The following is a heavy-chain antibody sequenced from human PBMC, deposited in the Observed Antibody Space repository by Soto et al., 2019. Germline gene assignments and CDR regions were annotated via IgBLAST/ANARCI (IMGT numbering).Heavy chain of an antibody. CDR1: GGSISSYY. V-gene: IGHV4-59*01. CDR2: IYYSGST. Sequence: QVQLQESGPGLVKSSETLSLTCTVSGGSISSYYWSWFRQPPGKGLEWIGYIYYSGSTDYNPSLTSRFTISVDTSKNQFSLKLNSVTAADTAVYYCARRYSSSWCFAYWGQGTLVTVSS. D-gene: IGHD6-13*01. CDR3: ARRYSSSWCFAY. J-gene: IGHJ4*02.